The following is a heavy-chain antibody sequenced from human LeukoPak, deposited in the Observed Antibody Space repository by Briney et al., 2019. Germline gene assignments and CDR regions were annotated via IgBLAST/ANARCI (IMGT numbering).Heavy chain of an antibody. J-gene: IGHJ4*02. CDR3: AGEGGRSSWYGVDY. CDR1: GGSISSGDYY. D-gene: IGHD6-13*01. V-gene: IGHV4-30-4*08. CDR2: IYYSGST. Sequence: PSETLSLTCTVSGGSISSGDYYWSWIRQPPGKGLEWIGYIYYSGSTYYNPSLKSRVTISVDTSKNQFSLKLSSVTAADTAVYYCAGEGGRSSWYGVDYWGQGTLVTVSS.